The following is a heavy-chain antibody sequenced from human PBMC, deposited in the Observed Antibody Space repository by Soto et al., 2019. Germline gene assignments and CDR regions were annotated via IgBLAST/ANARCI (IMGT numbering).Heavy chain of an antibody. Sequence: GGSLRLSCAASGFTFSSYGMHWVRQAPGKGLEWVAVISYDGSNKYYADSVKGRFTISRDNSKNTLYLQMNSLRAEDTAVYYCTSMTTVTTDYWGQGTLVTVSS. CDR2: ISYDGSNK. CDR1: GFTFSSYG. J-gene: IGHJ4*02. CDR3: TSMTTVTTDY. D-gene: IGHD4-17*01. V-gene: IGHV3-30*03.